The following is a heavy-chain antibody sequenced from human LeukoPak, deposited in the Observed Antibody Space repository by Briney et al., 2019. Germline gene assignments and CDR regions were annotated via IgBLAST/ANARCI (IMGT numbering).Heavy chain of an antibody. J-gene: IGHJ1*01. CDR2: IRYDGSNK. CDR3: ARKGVRGWWVALINRREEYFQH. V-gene: IGHV3-30*02. Sequence: GGSLRLSCAASGFTFSSYGMHWVRQAPGKGLEWVAFIRYDGSNKYYADSVKGRFTISRDNSKNTLYLQMNSLRAEDTAVYYCARKGVRGWWVALINRREEYFQHWGQGTLVTVSS. D-gene: IGHD2-8*02. CDR1: GFTFSSYG.